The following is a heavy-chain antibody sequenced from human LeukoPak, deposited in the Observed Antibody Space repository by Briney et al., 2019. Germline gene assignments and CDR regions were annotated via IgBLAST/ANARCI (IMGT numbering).Heavy chain of an antibody. CDR2: INHSGST. J-gene: IGHJ4*02. Sequence: PSETLSLTCAVHGGSFSGYYWSWIRQPPGKGLEWIGEINHSGSTNYNPSLKSRVTISVDTSKNQFSLKLSSVTAADTAVYYCARARASYYYDSSYFDYWGQGTLVTVSS. CDR1: GGSFSGYY. V-gene: IGHV4-34*01. D-gene: IGHD3-22*01. CDR3: ARARASYYYDSSYFDY.